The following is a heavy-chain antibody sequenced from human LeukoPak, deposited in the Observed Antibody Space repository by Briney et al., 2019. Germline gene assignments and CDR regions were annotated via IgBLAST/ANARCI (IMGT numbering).Heavy chain of an antibody. CDR3: SWDHTGKEDI. J-gene: IGHJ3*02. Sequence: GGSLRLSCAASGFTFSSYGMHWVRQAPGKGLEWVAVISYDGSNKYYADSVKGRFTISRDNSKNTLYLQMSSLRAEDTAVYYCSWDHTGKEDIWGQGTMVTVSS. V-gene: IGHV3-30*03. CDR1: GFTFSSYG. D-gene: IGHD2-8*02. CDR2: ISYDGSNK.